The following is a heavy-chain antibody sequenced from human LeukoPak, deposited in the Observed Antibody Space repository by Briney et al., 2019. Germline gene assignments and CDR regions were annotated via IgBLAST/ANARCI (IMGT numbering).Heavy chain of an antibody. CDR3: ASGTLTRNAFDI. Sequence: SETLSLTCAVSGYSISSGYYWGWIRQPPGKGLEWIGTIYQTRTTYYNPSLKSRLAISVDTSKNHFSLKLTSVTAADTAIYYCASGTLTRNAFDIWGQGTMVTVS. CDR2: IYQTRTT. V-gene: IGHV4-38-2*01. J-gene: IGHJ3*02. CDR1: GYSISSGYY. D-gene: IGHD3-9*01.